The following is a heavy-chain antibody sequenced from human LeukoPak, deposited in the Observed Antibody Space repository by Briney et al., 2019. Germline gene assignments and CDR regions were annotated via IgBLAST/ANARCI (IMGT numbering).Heavy chain of an antibody. J-gene: IGHJ4*02. CDR1: GYTFTVYF. V-gene: IGHV1-2*02. Sequence: ASVKVSCKASGYTFTVYFMHWVRQAPGQGLEWMGWINPNSGGTNYAQKFQGRVTMTRDTSISTAYMELSRLRSDDTAVYYCARDCDRSGYYCYWGQGTLVTVSS. CDR3: ARDCDRSGYYCY. D-gene: IGHD3-22*01. CDR2: INPNSGGT.